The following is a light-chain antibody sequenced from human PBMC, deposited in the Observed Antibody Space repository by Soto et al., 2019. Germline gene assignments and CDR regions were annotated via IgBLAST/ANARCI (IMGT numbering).Light chain of an antibody. CDR1: QSVSSSY. J-gene: IGKJ2*01. CDR2: GAS. Sequence: EIVLTQSPGTLSLSPGERATLSCRASQSVSSSYLAWYQQKPGQAPRLLIYGASSRATGIPDTVSGSGSGTDFTFTISRLEPEDFAVYYCPQYGSSPYTFGQGTKLEIK. V-gene: IGKV3-20*01. CDR3: PQYGSSPYT.